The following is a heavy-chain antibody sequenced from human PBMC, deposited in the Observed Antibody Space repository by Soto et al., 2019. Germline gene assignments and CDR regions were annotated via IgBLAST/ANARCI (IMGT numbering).Heavy chain of an antibody. CDR3: ARGPRWIVVVPAASNFDY. D-gene: IGHD2-2*01. J-gene: IGHJ4*02. CDR2: IYYSGST. Sequence: SETLSLTCTVSGGSISSGGYYWSWIRQHPGKGLEWIGYIYYSGSTYYNTSLKSQVTISVDTSKNQFSLKLSSVTAADTAVYYCARGPRWIVVVPAASNFDYWGQGTLVTVSS. CDR1: GGSISSGGYY. V-gene: IGHV4-31*01.